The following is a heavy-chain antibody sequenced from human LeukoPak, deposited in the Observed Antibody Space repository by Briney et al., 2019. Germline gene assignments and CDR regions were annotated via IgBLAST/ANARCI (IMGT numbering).Heavy chain of an antibody. V-gene: IGHV3-33*01. D-gene: IGHD6-19*01. CDR1: GCTFSSYG. Sequence: PGGSLRLSCAASGCTFSSYGMHWVRQAPGKGLEWVAVIWYDGSNKYYADSVKGRFTIPRDNSKNTLYLQMNSLRAEDTAVYYCARDGGIAVAGTPDYGMDVWGQGTTVTVSS. J-gene: IGHJ6*02. CDR3: ARDGGIAVAGTPDYGMDV. CDR2: IWYDGSNK.